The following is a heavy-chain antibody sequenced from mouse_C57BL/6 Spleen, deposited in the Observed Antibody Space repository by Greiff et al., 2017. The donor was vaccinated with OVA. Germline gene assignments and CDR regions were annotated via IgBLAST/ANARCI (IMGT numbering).Heavy chain of an antibody. CDR3: AKTITTVVDWYFDV. J-gene: IGHJ1*03. D-gene: IGHD1-1*01. V-gene: IGHV5-17*01. CDR2: ISSGSSSF. Sequence: DVMLVASGGGLVKPGGSLKLSCAASGFPFSDFGMHLVRPAPEKGPEWVAYISSGSSSFYYADTVKGRFTISRENAKTTLLLKMTSLRSEDTAMYYCAKTITTVVDWYFDVWGKGTTVTVSS. CDR1: GFPFSDFG.